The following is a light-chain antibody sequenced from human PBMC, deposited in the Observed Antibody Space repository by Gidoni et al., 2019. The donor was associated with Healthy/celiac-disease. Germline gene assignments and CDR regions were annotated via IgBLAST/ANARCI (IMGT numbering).Light chain of an antibody. CDR2: GAS. V-gene: IGKV3-15*01. CDR1: QSVSSN. Sequence: EIVMTHSPATLSVSPGERATISCRASQSVSSNLAWYQQKPGQAPRHLIYGASTSATGIPARFSGSGSGTEFTLTISSLQSEDFAVYYCQQYNNWPPYTFGQGTKLEIK. CDR3: QQYNNWPPYT. J-gene: IGKJ2*01.